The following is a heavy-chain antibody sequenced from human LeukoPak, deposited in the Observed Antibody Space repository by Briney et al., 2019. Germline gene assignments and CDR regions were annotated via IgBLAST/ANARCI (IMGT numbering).Heavy chain of an antibody. CDR2: ISSLSGTI. D-gene: IGHD2-15*01. V-gene: IGHV3-48*01. Sequence: GGSLRLSCAASGFTFSSYSMNWVRQAPGEGLEWVSYISSLSGTIYYADSVKGRFTISRDNAKNSLYLQMNSLRAEDTAVYYCARTSPGYCSGGSCYGGYWGQGTLVTVSS. CDR1: GFTFSSYS. J-gene: IGHJ4*02. CDR3: ARTSPGYCSGGSCYGGY.